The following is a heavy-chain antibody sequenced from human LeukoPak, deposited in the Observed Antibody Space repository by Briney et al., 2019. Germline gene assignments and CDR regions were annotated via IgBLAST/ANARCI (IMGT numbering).Heavy chain of an antibody. Sequence: PSETLSLTCTVSGGSIISYYWSWIRQPAGKGLEWIGYIYNSGSTNYNPSLKSRVTISVDTSKNQFSLKLTSVTAADTAVYFCARGRLYYDSTGYFFWGQGTLVTVSS. D-gene: IGHD3-22*01. CDR1: GGSIISYY. V-gene: IGHV4-59*01. CDR3: ARGRLYYDSTGYFF. CDR2: IYNSGST. J-gene: IGHJ4*02.